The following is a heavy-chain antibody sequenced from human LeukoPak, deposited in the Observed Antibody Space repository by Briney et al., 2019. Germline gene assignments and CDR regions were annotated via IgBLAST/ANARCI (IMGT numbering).Heavy chain of an antibody. CDR2: INAGNGNT. J-gene: IGHJ5*02. D-gene: IGHD3-10*01. Sequence: ASVKVSCKASGYTFTSYAMHWVRQAPGQRLEWMGWINAGNGNTKYSQKFQGRVTMTEDTSTDTAYMELSSLRSEDTAVYYCATRPMVRGVIISWFDPWGQGTLVTVSS. V-gene: IGHV1-3*01. CDR1: GYTFTSYA. CDR3: ATRPMVRGVIISWFDP.